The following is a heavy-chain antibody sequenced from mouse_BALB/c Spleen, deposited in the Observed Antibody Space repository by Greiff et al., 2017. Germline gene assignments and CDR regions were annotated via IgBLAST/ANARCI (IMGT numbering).Heavy chain of an antibody. J-gene: IGHJ4*01. CDR1: GYTFTSYW. V-gene: IGHV1S81*02. CDR3: ARKAYRYDEGYAMDY. CDR2: INPSNGRT. Sequence: QVQLKQPGAELVKPGASVKLSCKASGYTFTSYWMHWVKQRPGQGLEWIGEINPSNGRTNYNEKFKSKATLTVDKSSSTAYMQLSSLTSEDSAVYYCARKAYRYDEGYAMDYWGQGTSVTVSS. D-gene: IGHD2-14*01.